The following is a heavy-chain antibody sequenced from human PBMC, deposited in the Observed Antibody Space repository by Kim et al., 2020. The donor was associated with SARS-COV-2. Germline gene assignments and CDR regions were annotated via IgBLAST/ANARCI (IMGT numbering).Heavy chain of an antibody. Sequence: TKYSQKFQGRVTITRDTSASTAYMELSSLISEDTSVYYCARNLPRGSADYWGQGTLVTVSS. J-gene: IGHJ4*02. CDR3: ARNLPRGSADY. V-gene: IGHV1-3*01. CDR2: T. D-gene: IGHD1-26*01.